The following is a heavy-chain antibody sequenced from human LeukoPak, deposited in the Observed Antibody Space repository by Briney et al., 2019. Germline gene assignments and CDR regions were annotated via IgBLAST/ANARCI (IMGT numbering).Heavy chain of an antibody. CDR2: IYTSGST. V-gene: IGHV4-61*02. CDR3: ARGGVLKSVDY. D-gene: IGHD3-16*01. Sequence: SETLSLTCTVSGGSISSGSYYWSWIRQPAGKGLEWIGRIYTSGSTNYNPSLNSRVTISVDTSKNQFSLKLSSVTAADTAVYYCARGGVLKSVDYWGQGTLVAVSS. CDR1: GGSISSGSYY. J-gene: IGHJ4*02.